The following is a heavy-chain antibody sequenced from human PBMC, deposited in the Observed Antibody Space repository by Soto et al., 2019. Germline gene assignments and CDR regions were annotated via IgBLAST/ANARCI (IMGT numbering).Heavy chain of an antibody. J-gene: IGHJ4*02. V-gene: IGHV3-48*01. CDR2: ITSGSSTI. Sequence: PGGSLRLSCAASGFTFSSYSMDWVRQAPGKGLEWVSYITSGSSTIHYADSVKGRFTISRDNAKNSLFLQMNSLRVEDTAVYYCVRDAGSLGYWGQGTLVTGSS. CDR3: VRDAGSLGY. CDR1: GFTFSSYS. D-gene: IGHD3-10*01.